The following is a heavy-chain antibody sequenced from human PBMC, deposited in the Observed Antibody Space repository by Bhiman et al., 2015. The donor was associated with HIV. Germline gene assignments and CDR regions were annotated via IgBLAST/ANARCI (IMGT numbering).Heavy chain of an antibody. J-gene: IGHJ6*03. Sequence: EVQLVESGGGVLRPGGSLRLSCAVSGFTFDDYGMSWVRQAPGKGLEWVSGINWNGGSTGYADSVKGRFTISRDNARNSLYLQMNSLTVEDTAVYYCARVYDSAGYYAYYNYYMDVWGKGTTVTVSS. D-gene: IGHD3-22*01. CDR1: GFTFDDYG. V-gene: IGHV3-20*04. CDR3: ARVYDSAGYYAYYNYYMDV. CDR2: INWNGGST.